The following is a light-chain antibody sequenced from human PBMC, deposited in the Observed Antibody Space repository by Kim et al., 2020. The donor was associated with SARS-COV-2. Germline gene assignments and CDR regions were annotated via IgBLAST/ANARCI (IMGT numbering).Light chain of an antibody. V-gene: IGLV2-23*02. J-gene: IGLJ2*01. Sequence: QSALTQPASVSGSPGQSITISCTGTSSDVGSYNLVSWYQQHPGKAPKLMIYEVSKRPSGVSNRFSGSKSGNTASLTISVLQAEDEADYYCCSYAGSSPFVVFGGGTQLTVL. CDR2: EVS. CDR1: SSDVGSYNL. CDR3: CSYAGSSPFVV.